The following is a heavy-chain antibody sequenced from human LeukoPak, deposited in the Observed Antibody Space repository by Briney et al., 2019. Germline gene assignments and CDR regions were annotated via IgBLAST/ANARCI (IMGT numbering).Heavy chain of an antibody. CDR1: GFNFNTYW. D-gene: IGHD1-26*01. CDR2: IKQDASEK. Sequence: GGSLRLSCEASGFNFNTYWMGWVRQAPGKGLEWVANIKQDASEKNYVDSVKGRFIISRDNAKNSIYLQMNSLRAEDTAVYYCAKVHLRIEIYAFDVWGQGTMVTVSS. V-gene: IGHV3-7*01. J-gene: IGHJ3*01. CDR3: AKVHLRIEIYAFDV.